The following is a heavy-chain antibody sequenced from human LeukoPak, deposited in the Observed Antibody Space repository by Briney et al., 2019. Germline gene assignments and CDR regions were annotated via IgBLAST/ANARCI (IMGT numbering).Heavy chain of an antibody. D-gene: IGHD2-15*01. V-gene: IGHV3-23*01. CDR2: ISNTGNT. CDR1: GFTFSSYA. J-gene: IGHJ4*02. Sequence: GESLTLSRAASGFTFSSYAMSWGRQAPGKGLEWVSAISNTGNTYNADSVNGGFPISRDSSTTTLHLQMKRLRPEDAAVYYCANAAVTTCRGAFCYRFDYWGLGTLVTVSS. CDR3: ANAAVTTCRGAFCYRFDY.